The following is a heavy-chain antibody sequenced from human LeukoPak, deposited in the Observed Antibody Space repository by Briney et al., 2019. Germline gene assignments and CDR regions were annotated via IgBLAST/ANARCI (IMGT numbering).Heavy chain of an antibody. CDR2: ISGSGGST. D-gene: IGHD3-10*01. J-gene: IGHJ6*02. Sequence: PGGSLRLSCAASGFTFSSSAMSWVRQAPGKGLEWVSAISGSGGSTYYADSVKGRFTISRDNSKNTLYLQMNSLRAEDTAVYYCASYYGRNYYYYYGMDVWGQGTTVTVSS. CDR1: GFTFSSSA. CDR3: ASYYGRNYYYYYGMDV. V-gene: IGHV3-23*01.